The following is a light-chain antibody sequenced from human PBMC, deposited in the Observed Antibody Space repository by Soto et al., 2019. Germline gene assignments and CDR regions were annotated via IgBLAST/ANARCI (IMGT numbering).Light chain of an antibody. Sequence: QSVLTQPASVSGSPGQSISISCTGTSSNVGSYNFVSWYQQHPGEAPQLIIYEVSQRPSGVSNRFSASKSGNTASLTISGLQAEDEAHYYCCSYAGGGSVVFGGGTKLTVL. CDR2: EVS. V-gene: IGLV2-23*02. CDR1: SSNVGSYNF. J-gene: IGLJ3*02. CDR3: CSYAGGGSVV.